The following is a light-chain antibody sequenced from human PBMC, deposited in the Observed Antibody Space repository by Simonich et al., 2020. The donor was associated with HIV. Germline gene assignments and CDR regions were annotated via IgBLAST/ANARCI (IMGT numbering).Light chain of an antibody. Sequence: EIVMTQSPATLSVSPGERATLSCRASQSVSSNLAWYQQKPGQAPRPLTYGASTRATGIPARFSGSGSGTEFTLTISSLQSEDFAVYYCHQRSNWPPWMYTFGQGTKLEIK. CDR1: QSVSSN. V-gene: IGKV3-15*01. J-gene: IGKJ2*01. CDR2: GAS. CDR3: HQRSNWPPWMYT.